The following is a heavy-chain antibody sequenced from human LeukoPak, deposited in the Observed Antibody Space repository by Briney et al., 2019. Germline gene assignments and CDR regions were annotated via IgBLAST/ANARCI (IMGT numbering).Heavy chain of an antibody. CDR3: AQGKYSSSWYGDF. D-gene: IGHD6-13*01. CDR1: GFSFSSYG. CDR2: IRYDGTNK. J-gene: IGHJ4*02. V-gene: IGHV3-30*02. Sequence: GGSLRLSCAASGFSFSSYGMHWVRQAPGEGLKWVAFIRYDGTNKYYADSVKGRFTISRDNSKNTLYLQMNSLRAEDTAVYYCAQGKYSSSWYGDFWGQGTLVTVSS.